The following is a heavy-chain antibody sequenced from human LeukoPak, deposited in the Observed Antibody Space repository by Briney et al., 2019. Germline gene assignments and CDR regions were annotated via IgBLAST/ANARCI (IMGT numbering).Heavy chain of an antibody. V-gene: IGHV3-15*01. D-gene: IGHD2-2*01. J-gene: IGHJ4*02. CDR1: GFTFSNAW. Sequence: KAGGSLRLSCAASGFTFSNAWMSWVRQAPGKGLEWVGRIKSKTDSGTTDYAAPVKGRFTISRDDSKNTLYLQMGSLKTEDTAVYYCTTVYCSTTSCKPGTDYWGQGTLVTVSS. CDR2: IKSKTDSGTT. CDR3: TTVYCSTTSCKPGTDY.